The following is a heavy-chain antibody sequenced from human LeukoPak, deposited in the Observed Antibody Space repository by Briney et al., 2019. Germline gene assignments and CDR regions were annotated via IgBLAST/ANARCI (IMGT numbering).Heavy chain of an antibody. V-gene: IGHV3-21*01. CDR3: ARDFIVGATVTEPLDY. D-gene: IGHD1-26*01. J-gene: IGHJ4*02. CDR1: GFTFSTYS. CDR2: ICSSSDYI. Sequence: PGGSLRLSCVASGFTFSTYSMNWVRQAPGKGLEWVSSICSSSDYIYYADSVKGRFTISRDNAKDSLYPQMHSLRADDTAVYYCARDFIVGATVTEPLDYWGQGTLVTVSS.